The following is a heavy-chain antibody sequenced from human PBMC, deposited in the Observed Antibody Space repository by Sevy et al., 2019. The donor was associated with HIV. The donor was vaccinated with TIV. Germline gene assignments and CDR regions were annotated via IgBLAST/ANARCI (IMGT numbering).Heavy chain of an antibody. J-gene: IGHJ4*02. CDR3: ARDDYYDSSGYSLDY. Sequence: GSLRLSCAASGFTFSSYSMNWVRQAPGKGLEWVSYISSSSSTIYYADSVKGRFTISRDNAKNSLYLQMNSLRDEDTAVYYCARDDYYDSSGYSLDYWGQGTLVTVSS. V-gene: IGHV3-48*02. D-gene: IGHD3-22*01. CDR2: ISSSSSTI. CDR1: GFTFSSYS.